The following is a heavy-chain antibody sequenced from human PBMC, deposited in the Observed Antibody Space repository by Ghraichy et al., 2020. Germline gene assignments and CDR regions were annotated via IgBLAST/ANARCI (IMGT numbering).Heavy chain of an antibody. Sequence: ASVKVSCKTSGYTLASYGINWVRQDSGQGLEWVGWMNPNSGNTGYAQKFQGRVTMTRDTSIGIAYMELSSLRSGDTAMYYCARGRPASFDYWGQGTLVTVYS. V-gene: IGHV1-8*01. CDR2: MNPNSGNT. D-gene: IGHD2-2*01. CDR1: GYTLASYG. CDR3: ARGRPASFDY. J-gene: IGHJ4*02.